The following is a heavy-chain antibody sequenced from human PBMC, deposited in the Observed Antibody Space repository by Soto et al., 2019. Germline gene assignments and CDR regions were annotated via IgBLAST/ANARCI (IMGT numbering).Heavy chain of an antibody. CDR3: SKDLRGDYPSHVVMIGGVSAAYH. J-gene: IGHJ5*02. Sequence: EVQLLESGGGLVQPGGSLRLSCAASGFTFSTYGMNWVRQAPGKGLEWVSAISGSGGSTYYADSVKGRFTISRDKSKNTLYLQLNSLRAEDTAVYYCSKDLRGDYPSHVVMIGGVSAAYHWGQGTLVTVSS. CDR1: GFTFSTYG. D-gene: IGHD2-8*02. V-gene: IGHV3-23*01. CDR2: ISGSGGST.